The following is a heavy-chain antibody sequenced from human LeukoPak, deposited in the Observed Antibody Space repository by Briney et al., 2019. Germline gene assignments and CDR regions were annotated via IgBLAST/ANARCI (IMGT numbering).Heavy chain of an antibody. D-gene: IGHD2-2*01. J-gene: IGHJ4*02. CDR1: GVTLSSYA. CDR3: ASPRYCSSTTCYLNY. CDR2: IIPIFGTA. V-gene: IGHV1-69*13. Sequence: SVKVSCKASGVTLSSYAISWVRQAPGQGLEWMGGIIPIFGTANYAQKFQGRVTITADESTSTAYMELSSLRSEDTAVYYCASPRYCSSTTCYLNYWGQGTLVTVSS.